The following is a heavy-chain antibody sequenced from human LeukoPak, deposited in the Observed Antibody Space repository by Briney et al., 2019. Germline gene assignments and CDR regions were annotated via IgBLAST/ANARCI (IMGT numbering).Heavy chain of an antibody. CDR2: ISYDGSNK. V-gene: IGHV3-30*04. CDR1: GFTFSSYA. J-gene: IGHJ1*01. CDR3: ARDRVAVAGHQYFQH. Sequence: GGSLRLSCAASGFTFSSYAMHWVRQAPGKGLGWVAVISYDGSNKYYADSVKGRFTISRDNSKNTLYLQMNSLRAEDTAVYYCARDRVAVAGHQYFQHWGQGTLVTVSS. D-gene: IGHD6-19*01.